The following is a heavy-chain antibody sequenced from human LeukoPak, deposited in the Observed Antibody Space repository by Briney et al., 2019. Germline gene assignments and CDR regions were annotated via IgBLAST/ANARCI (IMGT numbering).Heavy chain of an antibody. J-gene: IGHJ5*02. V-gene: IGHV1-46*01. Sequence: ASVKVSCKASGYTFTSYYMHWVRQAPGQGLEWMGIINPSGGSTSYAQKFQGRVTMTRDTSTSTVYMELSRLRSEDTAVYYCARGGYCSGGSCYLEEAEGWFDPWGQGTLVTVSS. CDR1: GYTFTSYY. CDR3: ARGGYCSGGSCYLEEAEGWFDP. D-gene: IGHD2-15*01. CDR2: INPSGGST.